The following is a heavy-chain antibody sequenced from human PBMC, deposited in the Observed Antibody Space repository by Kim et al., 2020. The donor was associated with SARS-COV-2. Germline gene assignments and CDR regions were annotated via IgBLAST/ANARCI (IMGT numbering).Heavy chain of an antibody. D-gene: IGHD2-2*01. Sequence: GGSLRLSCAASGFTFSSYAMSWVRQAPGKGLEWVSAISGSGGSTYYADSVKGRFTISRDNSKNTLYLQMNSLRAEDTAVYYCAKGGCSSTSCYPLDYYGMDVWGQGTTVTVSS. V-gene: IGHV3-23*01. CDR2: ISGSGGST. J-gene: IGHJ6*02. CDR3: AKGGCSSTSCYPLDYYGMDV. CDR1: GFTFSSYA.